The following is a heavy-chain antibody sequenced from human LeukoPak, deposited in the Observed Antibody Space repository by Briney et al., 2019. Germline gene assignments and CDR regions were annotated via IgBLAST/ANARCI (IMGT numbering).Heavy chain of an antibody. CDR1: GGSINSNSYY. CDR2: IYYSGNT. CDR3: AVDSSSGYYYYYMDV. Sequence: SETLSLTCTVSGGSINSNSYYWGWIRQPPGKGLEWIGSIYYSGNTYYNPSLKSRVTISVDTSKNQFSLNLSSVTAADTAVYYCAVDSSSGYYYYYMDVWGKGTTVTVSS. J-gene: IGHJ6*03. D-gene: IGHD6-6*01. V-gene: IGHV4-39*01.